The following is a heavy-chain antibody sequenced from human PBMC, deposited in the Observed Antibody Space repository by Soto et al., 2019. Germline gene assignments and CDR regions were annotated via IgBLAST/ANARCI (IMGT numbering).Heavy chain of an antibody. Sequence: QVQLQQWGAGLLKPSETLSLTCAVYGGFVSSGSYYWSWIRQPPEKGLEWIGEMSHSGGTHFNPYLKIRVSISVDTSKNQFSLKMSSVTAADTALYYCARVERGTATTVVDAFDIWGPGTMVTVSS. V-gene: IGHV4-34*01. CDR1: GGFVSSGSYY. CDR3: ARVERGTATTVVDAFDI. J-gene: IGHJ3*02. D-gene: IGHD1-1*01. CDR2: MSHSGGT.